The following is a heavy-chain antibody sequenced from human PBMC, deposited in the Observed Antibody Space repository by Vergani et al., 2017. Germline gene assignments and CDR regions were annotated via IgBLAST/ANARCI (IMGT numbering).Heavy chain of an antibody. V-gene: IGHV3-30*03. CDR2: ISYDGNKK. Sequence: QVQLVESGGGEVQPGRSLRLSCSAAGFPFSDYGVHWVRQAPGKGLEWVSVISYDGNKKNYADSVKGRFTISRDNSKNTLYLQMNSLRAEDTAVYYCARALGYCSSTSCYTLDYWGQGTLVTVSS. D-gene: IGHD2-2*02. CDR3: ARALGYCSSTSCYTLDY. CDR1: GFPFSDYG. J-gene: IGHJ4*02.